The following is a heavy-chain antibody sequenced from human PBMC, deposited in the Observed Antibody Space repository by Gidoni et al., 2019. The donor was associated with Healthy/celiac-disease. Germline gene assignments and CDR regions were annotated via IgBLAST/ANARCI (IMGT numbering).Heavy chain of an antibody. D-gene: IGHD6-19*01. J-gene: IGHJ3*02. Sequence: QVQLVESGGVVVQPGRSLSLSCAASGFTFSSYGMDWVRQAPGKGLEWVEVISYDGSNKYYADSVKGRFTISRDNSKNTLYLQMNSLRAEDTAVYYCAKSRIYSSGWYLDAFDIWGQGTMVTVSS. CDR3: AKSRIYSSGWYLDAFDI. CDR1: GFTFSSYG. CDR2: ISYDGSNK. V-gene: IGHV3-30*18.